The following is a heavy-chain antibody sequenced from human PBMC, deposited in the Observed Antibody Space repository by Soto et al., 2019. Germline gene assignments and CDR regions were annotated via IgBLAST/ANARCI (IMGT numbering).Heavy chain of an antibody. CDR2: INPSGGST. D-gene: IGHD3-3*01. Sequence: GASVKVSCKASGYTFTSYYMHWVRQAPGQGLEWMGIINPSGGSTSYAQKFQGRVTMTRDTSTSTVYMELSSLRSEDTAVYYCARDEAYYDFWSGYYTDLRYWGQGTLVTVSS. V-gene: IGHV1-46*01. J-gene: IGHJ4*02. CDR1: GYTFTSYY. CDR3: ARDEAYYDFWSGYYTDLRY.